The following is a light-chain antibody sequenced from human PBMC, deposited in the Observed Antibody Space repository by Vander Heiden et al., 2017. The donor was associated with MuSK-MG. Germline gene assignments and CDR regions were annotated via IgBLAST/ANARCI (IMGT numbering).Light chain of an antibody. V-gene: IGLV3-27*01. CDR3: YSANDNNVV. CDR1: VLAKKY. J-gene: IGLJ2*01. Sequence: SYELTQPSSVTVSPGQPARITCSGDVLAKKYARWLQQKPGQASVLLIYRGSERPSGVPERFSVSSSGTTVTLTINGAQAEDEADYYCYSANDNNVVFGGGTRLTVL. CDR2: RGS.